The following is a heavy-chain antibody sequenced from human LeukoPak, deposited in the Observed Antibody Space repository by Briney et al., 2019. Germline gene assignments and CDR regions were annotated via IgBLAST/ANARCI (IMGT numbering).Heavy chain of an antibody. CDR1: GYTFSSYY. V-gene: IGHV1-46*01. D-gene: IGHD3-10*01. CDR2: INPSAGST. CDR3: ARVPGGEGTADDY. Sequence: ASVKVSCKASGYTFSSYYMHWVRQAPGQRLEWMGIINPSAGSTIYAQKFQGRFTMTRDTSTSTVYMELSSLRSEDTAVYYCARVPGGEGTADDYWGQGTLVSVSS. J-gene: IGHJ4*02.